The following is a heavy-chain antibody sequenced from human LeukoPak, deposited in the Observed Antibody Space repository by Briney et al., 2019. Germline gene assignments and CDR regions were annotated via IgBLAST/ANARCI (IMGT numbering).Heavy chain of an antibody. V-gene: IGHV3-21*01. D-gene: IGHD6-13*01. CDR3: ARDYSSSWYGTSRHFDY. J-gene: IGHJ4*02. CDR1: GFTFSSYS. CDR2: ISSSSSYI. Sequence: GGSLRLSCAASGFTFSSYSMNWVRQAPGKGLEWVSSISSSSSYIYYADSVKGRFTISRDNAKNSLYLQMNSLRAEDTAVYYCARDYSSSWYGTSRHFDYWGQGTLVTVSS.